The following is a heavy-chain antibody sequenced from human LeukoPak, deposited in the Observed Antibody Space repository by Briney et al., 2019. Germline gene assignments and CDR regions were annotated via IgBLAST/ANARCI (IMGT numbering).Heavy chain of an antibody. CDR1: GFTFSSYG. Sequence: GGSLRLSCAASGFTFSSYGMSWVRQAPGKGLEWVSAISGSGGNTYYADSVKGRFTISRDNSKNTLYLQMNSMRAEDTAVYYCAKQGLGGSIAAPDAFDIWGQGTMVTVSS. CDR3: AKQGLGGSIAAPDAFDI. J-gene: IGHJ3*02. V-gene: IGHV3-23*01. CDR2: ISGSGGNT. D-gene: IGHD6-6*01.